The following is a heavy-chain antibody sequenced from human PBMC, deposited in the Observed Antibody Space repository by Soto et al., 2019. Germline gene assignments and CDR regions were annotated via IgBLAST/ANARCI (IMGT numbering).Heavy chain of an antibody. J-gene: IGHJ4*02. CDR2: ISAFNAKT. CDR1: GYTYFSYG. V-gene: IGHV1-18*04. CDR3: ARDVIAGAGAFDY. Sequence: QVQLVQSGAEVKKPGASVKVSCTASGYTYFSYGISWVRQAPGQGLEWLGWISAFNAKTNYAPKFQARVTLTTDASTSTAYMELRGLRSDDTAVYFCARDVIAGAGAFDYWGQGALVIVSS. D-gene: IGHD6-19*01.